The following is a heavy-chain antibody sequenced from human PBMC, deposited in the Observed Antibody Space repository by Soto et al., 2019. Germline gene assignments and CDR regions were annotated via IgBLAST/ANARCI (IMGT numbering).Heavy chain of an antibody. J-gene: IGHJ5*02. CDR2: ISHSGAT. V-gene: IGHV4-30-2*01. CDR3: ASLDYYGSWLDP. Sequence: LQLQESGSGLVQPSQTLSLTCALSGGSVTMSYFSWAWVRQPPGRGLQWIGYISHSGATSSDPTLKSRVTISRDRANNQFSLKLTSVTAAHTAVYYCASLDYYGSWLDPWGQGTLVTVSS. D-gene: IGHD1-26*01. CDR1: GGSVTMSYFS.